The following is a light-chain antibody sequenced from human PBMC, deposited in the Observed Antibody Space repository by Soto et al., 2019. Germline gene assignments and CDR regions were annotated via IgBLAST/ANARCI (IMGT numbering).Light chain of an antibody. CDR2: DVS. J-gene: IGLJ2*01. V-gene: IGLV2-14*01. CDR3: SSYTSSSLLI. Sequence: QSALTQPASVSGSPGQSITISCTGTSSDVGGYNYVSWYQQHPGKAPKLMIYDVSNRRSGVSNRFSGSKSGNTASLTISGLQAEDEANYYCSSYTSSSLLIFGGGTKLTVL. CDR1: SSDVGGYNY.